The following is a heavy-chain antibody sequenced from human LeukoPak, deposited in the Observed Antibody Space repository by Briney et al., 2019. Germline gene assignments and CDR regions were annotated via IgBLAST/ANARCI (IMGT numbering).Heavy chain of an antibody. D-gene: IGHD3-10*01. CDR1: GFTFSSIW. CDR2: IKHIVGET. Sequence: GGSLRLSCATSGFTFSSIWMSWVRQAPGKGLEWVANIKHIVGETNYVDSVKGRFTISRDNAKHSLHLQMNSLRVEDAAVYYCARDHNFYDSGRGFDPWGQGTLVTVSS. V-gene: IGHV3-7*01. CDR3: ARDHNFYDSGRGFDP. J-gene: IGHJ5*02.